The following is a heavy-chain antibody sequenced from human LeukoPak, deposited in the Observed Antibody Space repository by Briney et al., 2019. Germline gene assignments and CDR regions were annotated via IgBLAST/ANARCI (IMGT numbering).Heavy chain of an antibody. V-gene: IGHV3-23*01. CDR1: GLTFSSHA. CDR3: AKSIEELIRGTYYYYSYMDV. Sequence: GGSLRLSCAASGLTFSSHAMTWVRQAPGKGLEWVAVISSSGANTYYADSVKGRFTISRDNSNNTLYLQMRSLGTEDAAVYYCAKSIEELIRGTYYYYSYMDVWGKGTTVIVSS. J-gene: IGHJ6*03. CDR2: ISSSGANT. D-gene: IGHD1-7*01.